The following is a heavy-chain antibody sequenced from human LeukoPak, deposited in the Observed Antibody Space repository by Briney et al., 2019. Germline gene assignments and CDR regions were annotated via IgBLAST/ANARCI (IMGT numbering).Heavy chain of an antibody. CDR3: AKVPVPGIAAAGPQYYYYYGMGV. J-gene: IGHJ6*02. CDR1: GFTFRSHA. D-gene: IGHD6-13*01. V-gene: IGHV3-23*01. CDR2: IYENGGTT. Sequence: GGSLRLSCVGSGFTFRSHAMSWVRQAPEKGLEFVSGIYENGGTTYYADSVKGRFSISRDNSKNTLYLQMNSLRAEDTAVYYCAKVPVPGIAAAGPQYYYYYGMGVWGQGTTVTVSS.